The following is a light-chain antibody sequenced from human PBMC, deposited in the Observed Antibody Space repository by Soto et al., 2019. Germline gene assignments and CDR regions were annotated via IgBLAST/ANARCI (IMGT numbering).Light chain of an antibody. Sequence: ESMLTQSPGTLSLSPGERATLSCRASQRVSTRYLAWYQQKPGQAPRLLIYGASIRATGIPDRFSGSGSGTDVTLTISSLEPEDFAVYYCHQFGSSPLAFTFGQGTKLEI. J-gene: IGKJ2*01. CDR1: QRVSTRY. CDR2: GAS. V-gene: IGKV3-20*01. CDR3: HQFGSSPLAFT.